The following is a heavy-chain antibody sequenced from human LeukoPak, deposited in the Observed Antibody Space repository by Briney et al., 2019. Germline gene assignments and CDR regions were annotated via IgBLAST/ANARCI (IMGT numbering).Heavy chain of an antibody. CDR2: ISSSSSYK. V-gene: IGHV3-21*01. CDR3: ARSTNDFWSQNWFDP. J-gene: IGHJ5*02. D-gene: IGHD3-3*01. CDR1: GFTFSSYS. Sequence: GGSLRLSCAASGFTFSSYSMNWVRQAPGKGLEWVSSISSSSSYKYYADSVKGRFTISRDNAKNSLHLQMNSLRAEDTAVYYCARSTNDFWSQNWFDPWGQGTLVTVSS.